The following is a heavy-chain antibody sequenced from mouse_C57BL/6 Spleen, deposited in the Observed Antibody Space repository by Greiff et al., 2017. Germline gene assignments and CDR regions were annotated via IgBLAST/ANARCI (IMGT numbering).Heavy chain of an antibody. CDR1: GFTFSDYG. CDR3: AREGRYYYAMDY. J-gene: IGHJ4*01. V-gene: IGHV5-17*01. Sequence: EVQLVESGGGLVKPGGSLKLSCAASGFTFSDYGMHWVRQAPEKGLEWVAYISSGSSTIYYADTVKGRFTISRDNAKNTLFRQMTSLRSEDTAMYYCAREGRYYYAMDYWGQGTSVTVSS. CDR2: ISSGSSTI.